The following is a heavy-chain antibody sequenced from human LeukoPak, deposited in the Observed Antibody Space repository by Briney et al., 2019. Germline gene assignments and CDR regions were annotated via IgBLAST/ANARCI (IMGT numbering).Heavy chain of an antibody. CDR1: GYSISSGYY. D-gene: IGHD3-22*01. V-gene: IGHV4-38-2*02. Sequence: SETLSLTCTVSGYSISSGYYWGWIRQPPGKGLEWIGSIYHSESTYYNPSLKSRVTISVDTSKNHFSLKLSSVTAADTAVYYCARERSGYSLFDYWGQGTLVTVSS. CDR2: IYHSEST. CDR3: ARERSGYSLFDY. J-gene: IGHJ4*02.